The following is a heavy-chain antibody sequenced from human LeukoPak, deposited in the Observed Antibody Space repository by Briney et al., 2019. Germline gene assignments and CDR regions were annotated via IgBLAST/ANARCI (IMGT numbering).Heavy chain of an antibody. CDR3: TKDREQMVPQASPRAPYAMDV. CDR2: ISGSGGRT. V-gene: IGHV3-23*01. J-gene: IGHJ6*02. Sequence: PGGSLRLSCAGSGFTFSSYALSWVRQAPGKGLEWVSAISGSGGRTDYADSVRGRFTTSGDNSKNTVYMQMNSLRAEDTAVYYCTKDREQMVPQASPRAPYAMDVWGQGTTVTVSS. D-gene: IGHD6-13*01. CDR1: GFTFSSYA.